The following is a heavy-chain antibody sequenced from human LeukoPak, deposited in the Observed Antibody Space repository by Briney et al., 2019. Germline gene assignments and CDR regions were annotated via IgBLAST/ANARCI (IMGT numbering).Heavy chain of an antibody. J-gene: IGHJ4*02. CDR1: GFTFSSYS. CDR3: ARDRYGDYDFDY. V-gene: IGHV3-48*01. Sequence: GGSLRLSCAASGFTFSSYSMNWARQAPGKGLEWVSSISSSSRTIYYADSVKGRFTISRDNANNSLYLQMNSLRAEDTAVYYCARDRYGDYDFDYWGQGTLVTVSS. CDR2: ISSSSRTI. D-gene: IGHD4-17*01.